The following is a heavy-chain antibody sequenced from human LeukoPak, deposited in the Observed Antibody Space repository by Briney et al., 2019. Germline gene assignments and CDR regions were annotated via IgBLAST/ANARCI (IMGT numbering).Heavy chain of an antibody. J-gene: IGHJ4*02. CDR1: GASYNAYY. D-gene: IGHD3-3*01. CDR3: AVGITILGVAASFDS. V-gene: IGHV4-34*01. Sequence: PSETLSLTCAVYGASYNAYYWSWIRQPPGKALEWIGDIDHRGTATYNPSLKSRLSISADASKNQFSLKLNSVTDADTAVYYCAVGITILGVAASFDSWGQGNLVIVSS. CDR2: IDHRGTA.